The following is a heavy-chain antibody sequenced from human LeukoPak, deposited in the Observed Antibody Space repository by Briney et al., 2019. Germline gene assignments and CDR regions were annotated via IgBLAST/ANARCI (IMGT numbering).Heavy chain of an antibody. CDR1: GCTFTSYG. CDR3: ASVKYYYDSSGYYGELDY. Sequence: ASVKVSCKASGCTFTSYGISWVRQAPGQGLEWMGWISAYNGNTNYAQKLQGRVTMTTDTSTSTAYMELRSLRSDDTAVYYCASVKYYYDSSGYYGELDYWGQGTLVTVSS. V-gene: IGHV1-18*01. CDR2: ISAYNGNT. J-gene: IGHJ4*02. D-gene: IGHD3-22*01.